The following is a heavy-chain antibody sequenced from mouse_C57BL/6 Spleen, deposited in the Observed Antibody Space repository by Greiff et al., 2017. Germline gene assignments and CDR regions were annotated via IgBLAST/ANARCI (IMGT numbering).Heavy chain of an antibody. CDR2: IYPGDGAT. J-gene: IGHJ3*01. V-gene: IGHV1-82*01. CDR1: GYAFSSSW. Sequence: VKLVESGPELVKPGASVKISCKASGYAFSSSWMNWVKQRPGKGLEWIGRIYPGDGATNYNGKFKGKATLTADKSSSTAYMQLSSLTSEDSAVYFWARPDIYYDYDEGPAWFAYWGQGTLVTVSA. CDR3: ARPDIYYDYDEGPAWFAY. D-gene: IGHD2-4*01.